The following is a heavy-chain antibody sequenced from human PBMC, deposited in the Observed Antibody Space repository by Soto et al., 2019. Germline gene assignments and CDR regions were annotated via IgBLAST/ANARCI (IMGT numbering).Heavy chain of an antibody. CDR1: GYSFTSYW. J-gene: IGHJ4*02. D-gene: IGHD2-2*01. V-gene: IGHV5-51*01. CDR2: IYPGDSDT. Sequence: PGESLKISCKGSGYSFTSYWIGWVRQMPGKGLEWMGIIYPGDSDTRYSPSFQGQVTISADKSISTAYLQWSSLKASDTAMYYCARLACSSTSCYAALLPADYWGQGTLVTVSS. CDR3: ARLACSSTSCYAALLPADY.